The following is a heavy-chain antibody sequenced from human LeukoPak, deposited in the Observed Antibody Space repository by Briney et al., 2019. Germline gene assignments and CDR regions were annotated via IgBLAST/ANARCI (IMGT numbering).Heavy chain of an antibody. V-gene: IGHV1-69*13. CDR1: GGTFSSYA. CDR2: IIPIFGTA. Sequence: SLKVSCKASGGTFSSYAISWVRQAPGQGLEWMGGIIPIFGTANYAQKFQGRVTITADESTSTAYMELSSLRSEDTAVYYCASSYSGYDLGYYYYGMDVWGQGTTVTVSS. D-gene: IGHD5-12*01. CDR3: ASSYSGYDLGYYYYGMDV. J-gene: IGHJ6*02.